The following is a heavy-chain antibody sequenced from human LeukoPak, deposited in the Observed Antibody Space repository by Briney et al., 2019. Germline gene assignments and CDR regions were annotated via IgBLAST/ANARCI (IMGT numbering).Heavy chain of an antibody. CDR1: GYTFTGYY. Sequence: GASVKVSCKASGYTFTGYYMHWVRQAPGQGLEWMGWINPNSGGTNYAQKFQGRVTMTGDTSISTAYMELSRLRSDDTAVYCCARGRLSAAKYYFDYWGQGTLVTVSS. CDR2: INPNSGGT. J-gene: IGHJ4*02. D-gene: IGHD4/OR15-4a*01. V-gene: IGHV1-2*02. CDR3: ARGRLSAAKYYFDY.